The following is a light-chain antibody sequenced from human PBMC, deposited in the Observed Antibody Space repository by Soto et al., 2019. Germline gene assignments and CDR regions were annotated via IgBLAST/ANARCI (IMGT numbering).Light chain of an antibody. CDR2: VNIDGSH. Sequence: QPVLTQSPSASASLGASVTLTCTLSSGHRNYAIAWHQQQPEKGPRYLMKVNIDGSHNKGDGIPDRFSGSSSGAERYLPISRLQVGGEAEYFCQAWGTGLRVFGRGTKLTVL. J-gene: IGLJ3*02. V-gene: IGLV4-69*01. CDR3: QAWGTGLRV. CDR1: SGHRNYA.